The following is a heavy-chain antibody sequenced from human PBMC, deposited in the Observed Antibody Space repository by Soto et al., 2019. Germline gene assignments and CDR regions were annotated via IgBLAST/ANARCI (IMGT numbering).Heavy chain of an antibody. CDR2: IDPSDSRT. CDR3: ARRRGYSYDFDY. D-gene: IGHD5-18*01. J-gene: IGHJ4*02. CDR1: GYTFTNNW. Sequence: GESLKISCNASGYTFTNNWISWVRQKPGQGLEWMGRIDPSDSRTKYNPSFEGHVTISIDKSINTAFLQWSSLRASDTAVYFCARRRGYSYDFDYWGQGTLVTVSS. V-gene: IGHV5-10-1*01.